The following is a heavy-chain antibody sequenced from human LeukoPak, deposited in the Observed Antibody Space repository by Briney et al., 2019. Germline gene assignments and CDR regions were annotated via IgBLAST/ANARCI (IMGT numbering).Heavy chain of an antibody. CDR2: ISSSSSYI. Sequence: PGGSLRLSCAASGFTFSSYSMNWVRQAPGKGLEWVSSISSSSSYIYYADSVKGRFTISRDNAKNSLYLQMISLRAEDTAVYYCASYGSGTTYYYYGMDVWGQGTTVTVSS. V-gene: IGHV3-21*01. J-gene: IGHJ6*02. D-gene: IGHD3-10*01. CDR3: ASYGSGTTYYYYGMDV. CDR1: GFTFSSYS.